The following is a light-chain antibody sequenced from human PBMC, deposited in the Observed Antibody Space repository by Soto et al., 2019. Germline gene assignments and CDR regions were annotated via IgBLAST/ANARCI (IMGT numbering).Light chain of an antibody. CDR1: SSDIGNYNY. Sequence: QSALTQPASVSGSPGQSITISCTGTSSDIGNYNYVSWYQQQAGKAPKLMIFEVSLRPSGVSNRFSGSKSGNTASLTISGLQTEDEADYYCSSDTTNTTPVLFGGGTKVTVL. CDR2: EVS. J-gene: IGLJ3*02. CDR3: SSDTTNTTPVL. V-gene: IGLV2-14*01.